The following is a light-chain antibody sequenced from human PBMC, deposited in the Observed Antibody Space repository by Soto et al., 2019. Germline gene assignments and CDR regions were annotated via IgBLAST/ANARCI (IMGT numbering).Light chain of an antibody. J-gene: IGKJ1*01. V-gene: IGKV1D-12*01. CDR3: QQANSFPRT. CDR2: AAS. Sequence: DIQMTQSPSSVSASVGDRVTITCRASQAISTWLAWYQQKPGKAPKLLIYAASNLQTGVPSRFSGSGSGTDFTLTISSLQPEDFATFYCQQANSFPRTFGQGTKVEIK. CDR1: QAISTW.